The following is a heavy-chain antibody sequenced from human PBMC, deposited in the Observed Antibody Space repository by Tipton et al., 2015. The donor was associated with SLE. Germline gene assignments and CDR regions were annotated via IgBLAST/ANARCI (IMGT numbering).Heavy chain of an antibody. CDR2: ISRTGIVT. V-gene: IGHV3-48*03. D-gene: IGHD3-3*01. CDR1: GFTFSAYE. Sequence: SLRLSCAASGFTFSAYEMHWVRQAPGKGLEWVSYISRTGIVTYYADSVKGRLTISRDNAKNSLDLRMHSLKADDTAVYYCARNRHSNDFWSGYALDNWGQGTPVTVSS. CDR3: ARNRHSNDFWSGYALDN. J-gene: IGHJ4*02.